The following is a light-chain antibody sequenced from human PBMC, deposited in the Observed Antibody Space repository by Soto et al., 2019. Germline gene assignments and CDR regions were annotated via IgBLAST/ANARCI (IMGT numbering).Light chain of an antibody. CDR1: SSDVGGYNY. CDR2: EVR. J-gene: IGLJ1*01. Sequence: QSALTQPACVCGSPGQSITISCTGTSSDVGGYNYVSWYQQHPGKAPKLMIYEVRNRPSGISNRFSGSKSGNTASLTISGLQAEDEADYYCTSYTSSSPYVFGTGTKVTVL. V-gene: IGLV2-14*01. CDR3: TSYTSSSPYV.